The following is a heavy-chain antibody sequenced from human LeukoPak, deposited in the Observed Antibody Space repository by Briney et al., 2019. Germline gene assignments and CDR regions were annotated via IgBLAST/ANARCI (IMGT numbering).Heavy chain of an antibody. CDR1: GFTFSSYG. D-gene: IGHD3/OR15-3a*01. CDR3: ASGLDYNYYYYMDV. J-gene: IGHJ6*03. Sequence: GGSLRLSCAASGFTFSSYGMHWVRQAPGKGLEWVAFTRYDGSNKYYADSVKGRFTISRDTSKNTLYLQMNSLRAEDTAVYYCASGLDYNYYYYMDVWGKGTTVTVSS. V-gene: IGHV3-30*02. CDR2: TRYDGSNK.